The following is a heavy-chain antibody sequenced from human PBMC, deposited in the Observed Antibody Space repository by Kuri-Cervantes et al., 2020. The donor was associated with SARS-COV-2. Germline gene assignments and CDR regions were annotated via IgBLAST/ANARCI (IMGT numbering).Heavy chain of an antibody. D-gene: IGHD5-18*01. CDR2: ISSSSSYI. J-gene: IGHJ6*02. CDR3: ARGVQLWLSDRPVNPVRYGMDV. Sequence: GESLKISCAASGFTFSSYSMNWVRQAPGKGLEWVSSISSSSSYIYYADSVKGRFTISRDNAKNSLYLQMNSLRAEDTAVYYCARGVQLWLSDRPVNPVRYGMDVWGQGTTGTVSS. CDR1: GFTFSSYS. V-gene: IGHV3-21*01.